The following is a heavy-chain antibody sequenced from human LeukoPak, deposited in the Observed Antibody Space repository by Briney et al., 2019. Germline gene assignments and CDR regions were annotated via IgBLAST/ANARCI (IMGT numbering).Heavy chain of an antibody. CDR2: MNPNSGNT. CDR1: GYTFTSYD. CDR3: ARGGGYSYGPLDS. V-gene: IGHV1-8*03. J-gene: IGHJ4*02. Sequence: GASVKVSCKASGYTFTSYDINWVRQASGQGIEWMGWMNPNSGNTGYAQNFQGRVTITRNTSISTAYMELSSLRTEDTAVYYCARGGGYSYGPLDSWGQGTLVTVSS. D-gene: IGHD5-12*01.